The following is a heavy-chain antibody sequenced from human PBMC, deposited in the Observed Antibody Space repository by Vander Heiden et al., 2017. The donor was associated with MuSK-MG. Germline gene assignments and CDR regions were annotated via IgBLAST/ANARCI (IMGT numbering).Heavy chain of an antibody. CDR3: ARDVFAMVRGVSRWNGMDV. D-gene: IGHD3-10*01. CDR2: ISSSGSTI. V-gene: IGHV3-11*01. Sequence: QVQLVESGGGLVKPGGSLRLSCAASGFTFSAYYMGWIRQAPGKGLEWVSYISSSGSTIYYADSVKGRFTISRDNAKNSLYLQMNSLRAEDTAVYYCARDVFAMVRGVSRWNGMDVWGQGTTVTVSS. CDR1: GFTFSAYY. J-gene: IGHJ6*02.